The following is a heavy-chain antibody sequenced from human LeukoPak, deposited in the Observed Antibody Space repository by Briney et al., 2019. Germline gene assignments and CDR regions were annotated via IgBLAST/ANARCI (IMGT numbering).Heavy chain of an antibody. J-gene: IGHJ4*02. CDR1: GGSISSYY. D-gene: IGHD3-22*01. Sequence: SETLSLTCTVSGGSISSYYWSWIRQPPGKGLEWIGYIYYSGSTSYNPSLKSRVTISVDTSKNQFSLKLSSVSAADTAVYYCARGPYYYDSSGYKIYYFDYWGQGTLVTVSS. V-gene: IGHV4-59*01. CDR2: IYYSGST. CDR3: ARGPYYYDSSGYKIYYFDY.